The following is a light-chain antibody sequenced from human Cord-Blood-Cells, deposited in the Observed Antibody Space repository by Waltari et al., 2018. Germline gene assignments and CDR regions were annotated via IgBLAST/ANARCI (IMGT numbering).Light chain of an antibody. CDR2: WAS. J-gene: IGKJ1*01. V-gene: IGKV4-1*01. CDR1: QSVLYSSNNKNY. Sequence: DIVMTQSPDSLAVSLGERATINCKSSQSVLYSSNNKNYVAWYQQKPGQPPRLLIYWASTRESGVPDRFSGSGSGTDFTLTSSSLQAEDVAVYYCQQYYSTPPKFGQGTKVEIK. CDR3: QQYYSTPPK.